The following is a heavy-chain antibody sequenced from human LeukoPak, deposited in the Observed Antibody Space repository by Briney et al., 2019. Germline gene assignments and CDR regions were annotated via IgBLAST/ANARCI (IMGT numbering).Heavy chain of an antibody. V-gene: IGHV3-11*01. CDR1: GFTFSDYY. CDR3: AKDPTYYYDSSGYHPDAFDI. Sequence: GGSLRLSCAASGFTFSDYYMSWIRQAPGKGLEWLSYISFSGSVVHYADSVKGRFTISRDNSKNTLYLQMNSLRAEDTAVYYCAKDPTYYYDSSGYHPDAFDIWGQGTMVTVSS. D-gene: IGHD3-22*01. J-gene: IGHJ3*02. CDR2: ISFSGSVV.